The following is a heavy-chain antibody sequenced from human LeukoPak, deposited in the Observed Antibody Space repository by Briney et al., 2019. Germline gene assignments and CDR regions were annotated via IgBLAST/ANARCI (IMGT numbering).Heavy chain of an antibody. Sequence: ASVKVSCKASGYTFTDYYMHWVRQAPGQGLEWMGWINPNSRGTDSAQKFQGRFSMTRDTSISTAYMELSRLRSDDTAVYYCARRGREYSHDAFDIWGQGTMVTVSS. J-gene: IGHJ3*02. V-gene: IGHV1-2*02. CDR3: ARRGREYSHDAFDI. CDR2: INPNSRGT. D-gene: IGHD5-18*01. CDR1: GYTFTDYY.